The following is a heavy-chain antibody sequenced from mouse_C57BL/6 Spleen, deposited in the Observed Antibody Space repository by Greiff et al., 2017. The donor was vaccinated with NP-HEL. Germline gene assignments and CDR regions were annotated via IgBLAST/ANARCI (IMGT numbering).Heavy chain of an antibody. Sequence: EVKLMESGEGLVKPGGSLKLSCAASGFTFSSYAMSWVRQTPEKRLEWVAYISSGGAYIYYADTVKGRFTISRDNARNTLYLQMSSLKSEDTAMYYCTREGWSLFDYWGQGTTLTVSS. CDR1: GFTFSSYA. CDR3: TREGWSLFDY. CDR2: ISSGGAYI. J-gene: IGHJ2*01. V-gene: IGHV5-9-1*02. D-gene: IGHD2-3*01.